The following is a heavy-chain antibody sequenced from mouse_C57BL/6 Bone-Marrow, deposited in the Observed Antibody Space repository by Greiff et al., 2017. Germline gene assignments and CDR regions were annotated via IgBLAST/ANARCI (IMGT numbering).Heavy chain of an antibody. CDR3: ARSSSLAWFAY. J-gene: IGHJ3*01. CDR2: IWSGGST. V-gene: IGHV2-2*01. CDR1: GFSLTSYG. Sequence: VQLQQSGPGLVQPSQSLSITCTVSGFSLTSYGVHWVRQSPGKGLEWLGVIWSGGSTDYNAAFISRLSISKDNSKCQVFFKMNSLQADDTAIYYCARSSSLAWFAYWGQGTLVTVSA. D-gene: IGHD1-1*01.